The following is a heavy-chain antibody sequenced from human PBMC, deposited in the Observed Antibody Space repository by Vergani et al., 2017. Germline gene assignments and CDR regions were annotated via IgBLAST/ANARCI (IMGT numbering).Heavy chain of an antibody. J-gene: IGHJ6*02. V-gene: IGHV3-9*01. CDR1: GFTFDDYA. CDR3: ARDLLDYYDSSGYYYGMDV. Sequence: EVQLVESGGGLVQPGRSLRLSCAASGFTFDDYAMHWVRQAPGKGLEWVSGISWNSGSIGYADSVKGRFTISRDNAKNSLYLQMNSLRAEDTAVYYCARDLLDYYDSSGYYYGMDVWGQGTTVTVSS. D-gene: IGHD3-22*01. CDR2: ISWNSGSI.